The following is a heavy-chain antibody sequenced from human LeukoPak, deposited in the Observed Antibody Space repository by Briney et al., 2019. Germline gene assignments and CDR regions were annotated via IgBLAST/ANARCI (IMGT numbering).Heavy chain of an antibody. CDR3: AKSYSGSYYHFDY. CDR2: ISWNSGSI. CDR1: GFTFDDYA. V-gene: IGHV3-9*01. D-gene: IGHD1-26*01. Sequence: GGSPRLSCAASGFTFDDYAMHWVRQAPGKGLEWVSGISWNSGSIGYADSVKGRFTISRDNAKNSLYLQMNSLRAEDTALYYCAKSYSGSYYHFDYWGQGTLVTVSS. J-gene: IGHJ4*02.